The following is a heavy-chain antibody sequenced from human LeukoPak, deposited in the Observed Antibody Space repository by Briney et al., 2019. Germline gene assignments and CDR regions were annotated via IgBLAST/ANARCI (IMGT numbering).Heavy chain of an antibody. Sequence: PGGSLRLSCAASGFTVSSNYMSWVRQAPGKGLEWVSVIYSGGSTYYADSVKARFTISRDNSKNTLYLQVNSLRAEDTAVYYCARDLLAVYDSDAFDIWGQGTMVTVSS. J-gene: IGHJ3*02. CDR3: ARDLLAVYDSDAFDI. CDR1: GFTVSSNY. D-gene: IGHD3-22*01. V-gene: IGHV3-53*01. CDR2: IYSGGST.